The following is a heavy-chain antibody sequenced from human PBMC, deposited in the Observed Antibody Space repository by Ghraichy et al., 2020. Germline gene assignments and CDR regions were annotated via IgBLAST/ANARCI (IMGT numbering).Heavy chain of an antibody. CDR1: DFTVSNNH. J-gene: IGHJ4*02. D-gene: IGHD4-17*01. V-gene: IGHV3-53*01. Sequence: LSLTCAASDFTVSNNHMSWVRQAPGKGLEWVSVIYRDGSTFYADSVKGRFTISRDNSKNTLYLQLNSLRAEDTAVYYCARGDTVSTWNFDYWGQGTLVTVSS. CDR2: IYRDGST. CDR3: ARGDTVSTWNFDY.